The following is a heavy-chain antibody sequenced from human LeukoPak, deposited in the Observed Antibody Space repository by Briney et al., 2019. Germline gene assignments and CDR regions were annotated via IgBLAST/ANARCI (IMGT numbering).Heavy chain of an antibody. D-gene: IGHD6-13*01. CDR2: ITANGGST. V-gene: IGHV3-23*01. Sequence: GGSLRLSCAASGFGFSNYVMTWVRQAPGKGLQWVSAITANGGSTFYAVSVKGRFTISRDNSKNTVYLQMNSLRAEDTAIYYCAKVWGPYSSSIYVYYFDYWGQGSLVTVSS. J-gene: IGHJ4*02. CDR3: AKVWGPYSSSIYVYYFDY. CDR1: GFGFSNYV.